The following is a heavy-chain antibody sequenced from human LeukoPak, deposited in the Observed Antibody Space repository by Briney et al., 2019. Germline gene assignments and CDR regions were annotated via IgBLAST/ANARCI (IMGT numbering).Heavy chain of an antibody. Sequence: SVKVSCKASGGTFSSYAISWVRQAPGQGLEWMGGIIPIFGTANYAQKFQGRVTITADESTSTAYMELSSLRSEGTAVYYCARSQSERVVAYYFDYWGQGTLVTVSS. J-gene: IGHJ4*02. D-gene: IGHD2-15*01. CDR3: ARSQSERVVAYYFDY. CDR1: GGTFSSYA. CDR2: IIPIFGTA. V-gene: IGHV1-69*13.